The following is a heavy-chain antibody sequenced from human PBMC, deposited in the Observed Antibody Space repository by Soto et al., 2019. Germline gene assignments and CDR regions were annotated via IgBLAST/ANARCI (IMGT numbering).Heavy chain of an antibody. CDR3: ASTLNKYYYDSSGYHYFDY. J-gene: IGHJ4*02. D-gene: IGHD3-22*01. Sequence: QVQLVQSGAEVKKPGSSVKVSCKASGGTFSSYAISWVRQAPGQGLEWMGGIIPIFGTANYAQKFQGRVTITADESTSTAYMELSSLRSEGTAVYYCASTLNKYYYDSSGYHYFDYWGQGTLVTVSS. V-gene: IGHV1-69*01. CDR1: GGTFSSYA. CDR2: IIPIFGTA.